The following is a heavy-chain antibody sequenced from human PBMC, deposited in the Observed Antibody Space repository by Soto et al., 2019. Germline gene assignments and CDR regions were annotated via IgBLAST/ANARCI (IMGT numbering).Heavy chain of an antibody. CDR1: GFNFRNYV. J-gene: IGHJ5*02. Sequence: PWGCLRLSCAASGFNFRNYVMNWVRQAPGKGLEWVSTIGSSGDSTYYTDSVKSRLTITKDTSKNQVVLTMTNMDPVDTATYYCAKSGSSGWYGWFDPWGQGTLVTVSS. CDR2: IGSSGDST. D-gene: IGHD6-19*01. CDR3: AKSGSSGWYGWFDP. V-gene: IGHV3-23*01.